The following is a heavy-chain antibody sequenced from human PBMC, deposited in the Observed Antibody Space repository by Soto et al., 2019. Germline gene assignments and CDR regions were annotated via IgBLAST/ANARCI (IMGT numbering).Heavy chain of an antibody. CDR2: TKYRSKWYN. D-gene: IGHD6-13*01. CDR3: ARGGSSTWTYYFDF. Sequence: SQTLSLTCAISGDSVSSNSAAWNWVRQSPSRGLEWLGRTKYRSKWYNDYATSVKSRIIINADTSKNQFSLQLNSVTPEDTAVYYCARGGSSTWTYYFDFWGQGILVTVSS. V-gene: IGHV6-1*01. CDR1: GDSVSSNSAA. J-gene: IGHJ4*02.